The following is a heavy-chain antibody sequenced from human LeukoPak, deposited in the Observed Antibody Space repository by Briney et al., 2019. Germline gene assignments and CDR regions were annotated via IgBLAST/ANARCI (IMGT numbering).Heavy chain of an antibody. CDR1: GFTFSSYA. V-gene: IGHV3-23*01. CDR3: AKSIYCGGDCYRILDAFDI. Sequence: GGSLRLSCAASGFTFSSYAMSWVRQAPGKGLEWVSAISGSGGSTYYADSVKGRFTISRDNSKNTLYLQMNSLRAEDTAVYYCAKSIYCGGDCYRILDAFDIWGQGTMVTVSS. CDR2: ISGSGGST. D-gene: IGHD2-21*02. J-gene: IGHJ3*02.